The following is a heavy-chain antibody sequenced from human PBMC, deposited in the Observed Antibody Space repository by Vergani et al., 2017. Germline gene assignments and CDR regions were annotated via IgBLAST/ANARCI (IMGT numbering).Heavy chain of an antibody. J-gene: IGHJ4*02. CDR1: GGSIRSTFYY. V-gene: IGHV3-15*01. CDR2: IKSKTDGGTT. Sequence: LQLQESDPGLVKPSETLSLTCTVSGGSIRSTFYYWGWIRQPPGKGLEWVGRIKSKTDGGTTDYAAPVKGRFTISRDDSKNTLYLQMNSLKTEDTAVYYCTTGRYFDRYYFDYWGQGTLVTVSS. CDR3: TTGRYFDRYYFDY. D-gene: IGHD3-9*01.